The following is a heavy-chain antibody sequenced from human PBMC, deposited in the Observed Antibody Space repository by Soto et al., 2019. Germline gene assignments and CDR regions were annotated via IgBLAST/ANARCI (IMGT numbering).Heavy chain of an antibody. V-gene: IGHV3-33*01. J-gene: IGHJ6*02. CDR2: IWYDGSNK. CDR1: GFTFSSYG. Sequence: QVQLVESGGGVVQPGRSLRLSCAASGFTFSSYGMHWVRQAPGKGLEWVAVIWYDGSNKYYADSVKGRFTISRDNSKNTLYLQINSLRAEDTAVYYCARDSWYCSSTSCRRSYYYYGMDVWGQGTTVTVSS. D-gene: IGHD2-2*01. CDR3: ARDSWYCSSTSCRRSYYYYGMDV.